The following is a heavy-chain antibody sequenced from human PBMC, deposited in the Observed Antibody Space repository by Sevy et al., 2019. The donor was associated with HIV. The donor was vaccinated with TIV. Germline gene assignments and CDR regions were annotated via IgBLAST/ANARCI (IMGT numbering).Heavy chain of an antibody. V-gene: IGHV1-69*01. CDR1: GDTFSTYG. D-gene: IGHD7-27*01. CDR3: AREGGVATTGDHDAFDI. Sequence: VKVSCKASGDTFSTYGLSWVRQAPGQGLEWMGWIIPIFGTPNYAQKFQGRVTITADESASTAYMELSSLRSEDTALYYCAREGGVATTGDHDAFDIWGHGTLVTVSS. CDR2: IIPIFGTP. J-gene: IGHJ3*02.